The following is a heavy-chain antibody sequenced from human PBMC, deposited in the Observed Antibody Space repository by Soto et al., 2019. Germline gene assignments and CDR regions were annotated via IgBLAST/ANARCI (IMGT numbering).Heavy chain of an antibody. CDR2: IDPSDSYT. CDR1: GYSFTSYW. D-gene: IGHD5-12*01. CDR3: ARQQWLPESRFDP. J-gene: IGHJ5*02. Sequence: GESLKISCKGSGYSFTSYWISWVRQMPGKGLEWMGRIDPSDSYTNYSPSFQGHVTISADKSISTAYPQWSSLKASDTAMYYCARQQWLPESRFDPWGQGTLVTVSS. V-gene: IGHV5-10-1*01.